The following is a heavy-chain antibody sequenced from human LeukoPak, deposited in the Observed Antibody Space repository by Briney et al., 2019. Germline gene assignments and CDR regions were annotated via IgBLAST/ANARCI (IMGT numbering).Heavy chain of an antibody. Sequence: GGSLRLSCAASGFTFSSYGMHWVRQAPGKGLEWVAVIWYDGSNKYYADSVKGRFTISRDNSKNTLYLQMNSLRAEDTAVYYCARVGIAVAGETWDAFDIWGQGTMVTVSS. CDR3: ARVGIAVAGETWDAFDI. CDR1: GFTFSSYG. CDR2: IWYDGSNK. J-gene: IGHJ3*02. V-gene: IGHV3-33*01. D-gene: IGHD6-19*01.